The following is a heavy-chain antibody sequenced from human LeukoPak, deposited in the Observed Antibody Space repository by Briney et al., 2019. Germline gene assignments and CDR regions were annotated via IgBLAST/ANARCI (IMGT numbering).Heavy chain of an antibody. CDR3: TPSDTAMVL. CDR2: IRSKAYGGTT. Sequence: GGSLGLSCTASGFTFGDYAMSWFRQAPGKGLEWVGFIRSKAYGGTTEYAASVKGRFTISRDDSKSIAYLQMNRLKTEDTAVYYCTPSDTAMVLWGQGILVTVSS. J-gene: IGHJ4*02. CDR1: GFTFGDYA. D-gene: IGHD5-18*01. V-gene: IGHV3-49*03.